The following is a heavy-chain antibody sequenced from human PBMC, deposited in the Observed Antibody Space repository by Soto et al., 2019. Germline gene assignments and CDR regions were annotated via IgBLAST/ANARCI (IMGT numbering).Heavy chain of an antibody. V-gene: IGHV3-49*03. D-gene: IGHD2-15*01. CDR1: GFSFGDYA. CDR3: TYCSGGSCDWFDP. Sequence: SGGSLRLSCTASGFSFGDYAMNWFRQAPGKGLEWVGFIRSKAYGGTTEYAASVKGRFTISRDDSKSIAYLQMNSLKTEDTAVYYCTYCSGGSCDWFDPWGQGTLVTVS. CDR2: IRSKAYGGTT. J-gene: IGHJ5*02.